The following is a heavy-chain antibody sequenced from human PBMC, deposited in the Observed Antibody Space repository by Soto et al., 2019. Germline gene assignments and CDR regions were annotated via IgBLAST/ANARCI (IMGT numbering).Heavy chain of an antibody. D-gene: IGHD6-13*01. CDR3: AKGRHAAAGPPFDY. V-gene: IGHV3-30*18. J-gene: IGHJ4*02. CDR1: GFTFSSYG. Sequence: QVQLVESGGGVVQPGRSLRLSCAASGFTFSSYGMHWVRQAPGKGLEWVAVISYDGSNKYYADSVKGRFTISRDNSKNTLYLQMNSLRAEDTAVYYCAKGRHAAAGPPFDYWGQGTLVTVSS. CDR2: ISYDGSNK.